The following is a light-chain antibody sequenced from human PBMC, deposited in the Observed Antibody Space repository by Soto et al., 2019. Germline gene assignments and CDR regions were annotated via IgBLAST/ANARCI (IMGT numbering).Light chain of an antibody. V-gene: IGKV3-15*01. CDR1: QSVSSN. J-gene: IGKJ4*01. CDR3: HKYNNCPPLT. Sequence: EIVMTQSPATLSVSPGERATLSCRASQSVSSNLAWYHQKTGQAPRLLIYGAATRATGIPARFSGSGSGTDFTLTISSLQSEDFVVYYCHKYNNCPPLTFGGGTKVEIK. CDR2: GAA.